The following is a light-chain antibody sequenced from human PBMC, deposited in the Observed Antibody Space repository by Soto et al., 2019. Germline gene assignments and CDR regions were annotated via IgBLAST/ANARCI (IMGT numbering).Light chain of an antibody. J-gene: IGKJ2*01. CDR3: QQSYSTPRT. CDR1: QSISSY. V-gene: IGKV1-39*01. CDR2: AAS. Sequence: DIQMTHSPSSLSASVGDRVTITCRGSQSISSYLNWYQQKPGKAPKLLIYAASSLQSGVPSRFSGSGAGTDFTLTISSLQPEDFSTYYCQQSYSTPRTFGQGTKLEIK.